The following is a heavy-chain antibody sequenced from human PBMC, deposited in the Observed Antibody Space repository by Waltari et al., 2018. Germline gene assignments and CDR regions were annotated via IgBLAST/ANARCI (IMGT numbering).Heavy chain of an antibody. CDR2: IYSGGST. CDR1: GFTFSSYA. J-gene: IGHJ4*02. D-gene: IGHD3-10*01. Sequence: EVQLLESGGGLVQPGGSLRLSCAASGFTFSSYAMSWVRQAPGKGLERVSVIYSGGSTYYADSVKGRFTISRDNSKNTLYLQMNSLRAEDTAVYYCATYGSGSYLDYWGQGTLVTVSS. V-gene: IGHV3-23*03. CDR3: ATYGSGSYLDY.